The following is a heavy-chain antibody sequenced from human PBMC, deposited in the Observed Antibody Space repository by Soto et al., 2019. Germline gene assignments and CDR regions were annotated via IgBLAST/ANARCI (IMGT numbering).Heavy chain of an antibody. CDR2: ISGSGGST. CDR3: AKGSSSSGQFSGY. Sequence: EVQLLESGGGLVQPGGSLRLSCAAYGFTFSSYAMSWVRQAPGKGLEWVSAISGSGGSTYYADSVKGRFTIARDNSKNRLYLQINSMRAEDRDVYYCAKGSSSSGQFSGYWGQGTLVTVSS. D-gene: IGHD6-6*01. V-gene: IGHV3-23*01. J-gene: IGHJ4*02. CDR1: GFTFSSYA.